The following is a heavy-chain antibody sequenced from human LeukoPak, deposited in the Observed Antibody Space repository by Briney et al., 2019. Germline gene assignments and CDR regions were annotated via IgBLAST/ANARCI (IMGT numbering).Heavy chain of an antibody. CDR1: GGSISSSSYY. D-gene: IGHD3-10*01. CDR2: IYYSGST. CDR3: ARGNSGNYYIYYMDV. Sequence: PSETLSLTCTVSGGSISSSSYYWGWIRQPPGKGLEWIGSIYYSGSTYYNPSLKSRVSISVDTSKNQFSLKVSSVTAADTAVYYCARGNSGNYYIYYMDVWGKGTTVTVSS. J-gene: IGHJ6*03. V-gene: IGHV4-39*07.